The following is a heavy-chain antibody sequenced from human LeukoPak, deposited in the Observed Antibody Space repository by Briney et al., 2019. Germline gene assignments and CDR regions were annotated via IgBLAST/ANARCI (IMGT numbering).Heavy chain of an antibody. CDR1: GFTFSSYA. D-gene: IGHD6-19*01. CDR2: ISGSGGST. CDR3: ARKEQWLVLNWFDP. Sequence: GGSLRLSCAASGFTFSSYAMSWVRQAPGKGLEWVSAISGSGGSTYYADSVKGRFTISRDNSKNTLYLQMNSLRAEDTAVYYCARKEQWLVLNWFDPWGQGTLVTVSS. J-gene: IGHJ5*02. V-gene: IGHV3-23*01.